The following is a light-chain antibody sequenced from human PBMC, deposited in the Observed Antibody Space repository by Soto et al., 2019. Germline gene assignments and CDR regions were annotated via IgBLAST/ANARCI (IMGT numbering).Light chain of an antibody. J-gene: IGLJ2*01. Sequence: SYELTQPPSVSVSPGQTARITCSGAALPKKYAYWYQQKSGQAPVLLIYEDSKRPSGIPERFSGSSSGTMATLTISGAQVEDEADYYCYSTDSSGNYRVFGGGTKLTVL. CDR3: YSTDSSGNYRV. CDR2: EDS. CDR1: ALPKKY. V-gene: IGLV3-10*01.